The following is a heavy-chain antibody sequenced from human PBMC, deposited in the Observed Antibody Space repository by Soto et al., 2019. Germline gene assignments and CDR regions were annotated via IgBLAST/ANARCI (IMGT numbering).Heavy chain of an antibody. CDR3: AKDRGGAAAGTTDAFDI. V-gene: IGHV3-30*18. J-gene: IGHJ3*02. Sequence: QVQLVESGGGVVQPGRSLRLSCAAPGLTFSSYGMHWVRQAPGKGLEWVALISYDGSNNYYADSVKGRFTIARDNSKNTLYLQMNSLRAEDTAVYYCAKDRGGAAAGTTDAFDIWGQGTTVTVSS. CDR2: ISYDGSNN. D-gene: IGHD6-13*01. CDR1: GLTFSSYG.